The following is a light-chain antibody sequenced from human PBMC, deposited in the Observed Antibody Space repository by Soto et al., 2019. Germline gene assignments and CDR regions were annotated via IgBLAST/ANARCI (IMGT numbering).Light chain of an antibody. Sequence: QSALTQPPSASGSPGQSVTISCTGTSSDVGGYNYVSWYQQYPGKAPKLMIYEVSKRPSGVPDRFSGSKSATTASLTVSGLQAEDEADYYCSSYAGSNNLVVFGGGTKLTVL. V-gene: IGLV2-8*01. CDR2: EVS. CDR3: SSYAGSNNLVV. CDR1: SSDVGGYNY. J-gene: IGLJ2*01.